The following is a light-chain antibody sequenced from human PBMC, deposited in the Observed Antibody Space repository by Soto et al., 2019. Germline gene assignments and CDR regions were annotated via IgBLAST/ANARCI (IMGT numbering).Light chain of an antibody. CDR2: WAS. V-gene: IGKV4-1*01. Sequence: DIVMTQSPDSLAVSLGERATINCKSSQSVLYSSNNKNYLAWYQQKPGQPPKLLIYWASTRESGVPDRFSGSGSATDFTLTISSLQAEDVAVYYSQQYYSTPRTFGQGTKEEIK. CDR3: QQYYSTPRT. CDR1: QSVLYSSNNKNY. J-gene: IGKJ1*01.